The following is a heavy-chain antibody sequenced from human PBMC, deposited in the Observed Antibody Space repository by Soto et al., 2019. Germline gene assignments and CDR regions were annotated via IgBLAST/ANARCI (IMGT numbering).Heavy chain of an antibody. V-gene: IGHV3-30*18. Sequence: GGSLRLSCAASGFTFSSYGMHWVRQAPGKGLEWVAVISYDGSNKYYADSVKGRFTISRDNSKNTLYLQMNSLRAEDTAVYYCAKARPAPGKYYFDYWGRETLVTASS. J-gene: IGHJ4*02. CDR3: AKARPAPGKYYFDY. CDR1: GFTFSSYG. D-gene: IGHD6-13*01. CDR2: ISYDGSNK.